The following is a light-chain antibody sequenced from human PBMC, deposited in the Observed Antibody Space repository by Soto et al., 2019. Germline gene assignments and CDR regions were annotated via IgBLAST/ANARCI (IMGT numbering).Light chain of an antibody. CDR1: QNVRKY. J-gene: IGKJ4*01. Sequence: EVVLTQSPGTLSLSPGERVTVSCRASQNVRKYLAWYQQKPGQAPRLVIYGAGTRGSGVPDRFSGSGSGTDFTLTINSLESDDSAGYYCHQYGESPPTFGGGTKVEI. CDR2: GAG. CDR3: HQYGESPPT. V-gene: IGKV3-20*01.